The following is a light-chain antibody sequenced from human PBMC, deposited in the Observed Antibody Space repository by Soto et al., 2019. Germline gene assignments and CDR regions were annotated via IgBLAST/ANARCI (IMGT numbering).Light chain of an antibody. CDR3: SSYTSSSTLDV. J-gene: IGLJ1*01. CDR2: EVS. CDR1: SSDVGAYNY. V-gene: IGLV2-14*01. Sequence: QSVLTQPASVSGSPGQSITISCTGTSSDVGAYNYVSWYQHHPGKAPKVMIYEVSNRPSGVSNRFSGSKSGNTASLTISGLQAEDEADYFCSSYTSSSTLDVFGTGTKVTVL.